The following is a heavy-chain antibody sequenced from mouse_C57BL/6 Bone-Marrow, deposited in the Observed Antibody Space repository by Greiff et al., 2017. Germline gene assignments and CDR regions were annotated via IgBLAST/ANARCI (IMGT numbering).Heavy chain of an antibody. CDR2: IDPSDSYT. D-gene: IGHD5-1*01. J-gene: IGHJ3*01. CDR3: AREGVPTGFAY. CDR1: GYTFTSYW. Sequence: QVQLQQPGAELVMPGASVKLSCKASGYTFTSYWMHWVKQRPGQGLEWIGEIDPSDSYTNYNQKFKGKATLTVDKSSSTAYMQLSSLTSEDSEVCYSAREGVPTGFAYWGQGTLVTVSA. V-gene: IGHV1-69*01.